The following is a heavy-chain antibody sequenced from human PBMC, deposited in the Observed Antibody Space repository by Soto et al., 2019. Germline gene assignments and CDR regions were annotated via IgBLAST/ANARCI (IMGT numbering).Heavy chain of an antibody. Sequence: ASVKVSCKASGGTFSSYAISWVRQAPGQGLEWMGGIIPIFGTANYAPKCQGRVKITADESTSKACMELRSLISEDTAVYYCARLTSSSHDAFDIWGQGPMVTVSS. J-gene: IGHJ3*02. V-gene: IGHV1-69*13. D-gene: IGHD1-26*01. CDR2: IIPIFGTA. CDR1: GGTFSSYA. CDR3: ARLTSSSHDAFDI.